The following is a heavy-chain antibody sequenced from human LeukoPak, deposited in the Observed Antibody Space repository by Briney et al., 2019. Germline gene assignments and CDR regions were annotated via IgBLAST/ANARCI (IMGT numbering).Heavy chain of an antibody. CDR2: INSDGSGT. V-gene: IGHV3-74*01. J-gene: IGHJ4*02. D-gene: IGHD3-22*01. CDR1: GFDFRIYW. CDR3: TRDAQTCHSSGCWKPSDF. Sequence: GGSLRLSCAASGFDFRIYWTHWVRQAPGKGLVWVSRINSDGSGTYADSVKGRFTISRDNANNMLYLQMNSLRADDTAVYYCTRDAQTCHSSGCWKPSDFWGQGALVTVSS.